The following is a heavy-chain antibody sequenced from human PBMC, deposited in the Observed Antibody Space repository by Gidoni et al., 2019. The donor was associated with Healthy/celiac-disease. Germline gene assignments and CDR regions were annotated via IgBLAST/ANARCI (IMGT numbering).Heavy chain of an antibody. J-gene: IGHJ1*01. Sequence: EVQLVESGGGLVQPGGSLRLSCAASGFTFSSYWMSWVRQAPGKGLEWVANIKQDGSEKYYVDSVKGRFTISRDNAKNSLYLQMNSLRAEDTAVYYCAKSYDSSGYYLYAEYFQHWGQGTLVTVSS. CDR2: IKQDGSEK. CDR3: AKSYDSSGYYLYAEYFQH. D-gene: IGHD3-22*01. CDR1: GFTFSSYW. V-gene: IGHV3-7*03.